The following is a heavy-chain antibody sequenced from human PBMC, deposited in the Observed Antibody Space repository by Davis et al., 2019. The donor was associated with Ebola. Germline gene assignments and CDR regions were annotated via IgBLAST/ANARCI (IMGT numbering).Heavy chain of an antibody. CDR3: VRDGCPGGSCYCGDY. V-gene: IGHV4-4*07. Sequence: PSETLSLTCTVSGGSISSHYWSWIRQPAGKGLEWIGRIYTSGRTNYNPSLKSRVTMSVDTSKNQFSLRLSSVRAADTAVYYCVRDGCPGGSCYCGDYWGQGTLVTVSP. CDR2: IYTSGRT. CDR1: GGSISSHY. J-gene: IGHJ4*02. D-gene: IGHD2-15*01.